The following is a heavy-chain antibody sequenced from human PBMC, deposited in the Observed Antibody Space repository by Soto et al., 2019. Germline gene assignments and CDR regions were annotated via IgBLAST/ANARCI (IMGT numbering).Heavy chain of an antibody. CDR3: ARLPYDSSGYSAFDI. CDR1: GYSFTSYW. Sequence: GESLKISCKGSGYSFTSYWIGWVRQMPGKGLEWMGRIDPSDSYTNYSPSFQGHVTISADKSISTAYLQWSSLKASDTAMYYCARLPYDSSGYSAFDIWGQGTMVTVSS. D-gene: IGHD3-22*01. V-gene: IGHV5-10-1*01. CDR2: IDPSDSYT. J-gene: IGHJ3*02.